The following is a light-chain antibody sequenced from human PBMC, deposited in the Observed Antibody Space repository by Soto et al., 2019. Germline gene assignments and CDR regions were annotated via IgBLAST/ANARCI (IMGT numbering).Light chain of an antibody. V-gene: IGKV3-11*01. Sequence: EIVLTQSPATLSLSPGERATLSCRASQSVSSYLAWYQHKPGQAPRLLIYDASKRATGIPARFRGSGSGTGFNLTISSREPEDYAVYYCQQRSNWPPTWTFGQGTRVEIK. CDR3: QQRSNWPPTWT. J-gene: IGKJ1*01. CDR2: DAS. CDR1: QSVSSY.